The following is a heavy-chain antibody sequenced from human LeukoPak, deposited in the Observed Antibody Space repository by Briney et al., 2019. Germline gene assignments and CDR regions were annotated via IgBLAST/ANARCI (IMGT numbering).Heavy chain of an antibody. CDR1: GYTFSSYG. CDR2: ISVYNGNT. D-gene: IGHD3-10*01. Sequence: GASVKVSCKASGYTFSSYGITWVRQAPGQGLEWMGWISVYNGNTKSAQNLQGRFIITTDTSTNTAHMELRSLRSDDTAVYYCARIASDGSGTNHYWGQGTQVIVSS. V-gene: IGHV1-18*01. CDR3: ARIASDGSGTNHY. J-gene: IGHJ4*02.